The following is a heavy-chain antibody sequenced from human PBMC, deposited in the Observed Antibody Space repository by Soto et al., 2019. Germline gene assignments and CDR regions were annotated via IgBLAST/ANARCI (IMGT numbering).Heavy chain of an antibody. CDR2: IWYDGGNE. V-gene: IGHV3-33*01. CDR3: ARSAVSGTGRFAASDI. Sequence: QVQLVESGGGVVHPGRSLRLACAASGFSFSSYGMHWVRQAPGKGLEWVAVIWYDGGNENYVDSVKGRFTISRDNSKNTVNLQMNSLKAEDTAVYYCARSAVSGTGRFAASDIWGHGTMVTVSS. CDR1: GFSFSSYG. D-gene: IGHD6-19*01. J-gene: IGHJ3*02.